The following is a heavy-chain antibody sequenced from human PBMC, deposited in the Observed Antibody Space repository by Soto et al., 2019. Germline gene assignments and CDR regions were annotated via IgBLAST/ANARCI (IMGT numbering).Heavy chain of an antibody. CDR3: ARVSLFGYGMDV. Sequence: PGGSLRLSCAASGFSVSSNYMTWVRQAPGKGLEWVSVIYSDGNTDYADFVKGRFIISSDSSKNTLHLQMNSLRAEDTAVYYCARVSLFGYGMDVWGQGDTVNVSS. V-gene: IGHV3-53*01. D-gene: IGHD3-16*01. CDR2: IYSDGNT. CDR1: GFSVSSNY. J-gene: IGHJ6*01.